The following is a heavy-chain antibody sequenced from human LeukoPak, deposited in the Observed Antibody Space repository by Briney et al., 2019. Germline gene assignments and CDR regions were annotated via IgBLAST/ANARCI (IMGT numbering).Heavy chain of an antibody. CDR2: IYSGGST. CDR3: ARATCGSCPFDF. D-gene: IGHD5-12*01. Sequence: GGSLRLSCAASGFTFSSYAMSWVRQAPGKGLEWVAVIYSGGSTYYADSVKGRFTISRDKSKNKVYLQMNSLRAEDTAVYYCARATCGSCPFDFWGQGTLVTVSS. J-gene: IGHJ4*02. V-gene: IGHV3-53*01. CDR1: GFTFSSYA.